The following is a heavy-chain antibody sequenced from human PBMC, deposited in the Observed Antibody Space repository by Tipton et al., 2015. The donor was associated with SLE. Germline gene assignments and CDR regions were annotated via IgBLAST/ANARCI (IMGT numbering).Heavy chain of an antibody. J-gene: IGHJ5*02. V-gene: IGHV1-18*01. CDR1: GYTFTSYG. Sequence: QSGAEVKKPGASVKVSCKASGYTFTSYGISWVRQAPGLGLEWMGWISAYNGNTNYAQKLQGRVTMTTDTPTSTAYMELRSLRSDDTAVYYCARDHSNWGSANWFDPWGQGTLVTVSS. CDR3: ARDHSNWGSANWFDP. D-gene: IGHD7-27*01. CDR2: ISAYNGNT.